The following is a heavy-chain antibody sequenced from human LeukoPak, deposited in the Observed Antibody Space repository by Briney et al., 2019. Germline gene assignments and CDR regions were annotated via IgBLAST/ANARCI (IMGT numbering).Heavy chain of an antibody. V-gene: IGHV3-11*06. D-gene: IGHD3-10*01. Sequence: GGSLRLSCAASGFTFSDYYMSWIRQAPGKGLEWVSYISSSSSYTNYADSVKGRFTISRDNAKNSLYLQMNSLRDEDTAVYYCARDRGLARRAGFDYWGQGTLVTVSS. CDR2: ISSSSSYT. J-gene: IGHJ4*02. CDR1: GFTFSDYY. CDR3: ARDRGLARRAGFDY.